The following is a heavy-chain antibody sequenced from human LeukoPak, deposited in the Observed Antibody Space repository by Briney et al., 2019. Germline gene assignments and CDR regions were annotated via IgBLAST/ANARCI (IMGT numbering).Heavy chain of an antibody. V-gene: IGHV4-61*02. CDR1: AGTINTDLYY. CDR2: IYTNGWT. J-gene: IGHJ5*02. CDR3: ARGSGWNAFDP. D-gene: IGHD6-19*01. Sequence: SQTLSLTCTVSAGTINTDLYYWTWIRQPAGKGLEWIGRIYTNGWTDYNSSLKSRVTMSVDTSKNQFSLKLSFVTSADTALYYCARGSGWNAFDPWGQGTLVTVSS.